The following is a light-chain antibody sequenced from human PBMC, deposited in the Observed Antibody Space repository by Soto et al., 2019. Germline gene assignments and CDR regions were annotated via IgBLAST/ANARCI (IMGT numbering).Light chain of an antibody. V-gene: IGKV3-15*01. J-gene: IGKJ2*01. CDR1: QTISSN. Sequence: EIVMTQSPATLSVSPGEGASLSCRASQTISSNLAWYQQKPGQAPRLLIHGASTRATGVPARCSGSGSGTEFTLTITSLQSEDFAVYYCQQYHNWPPQYTFGQGTQLQIK. CDR3: QQYHNWPPQYT. CDR2: GAS.